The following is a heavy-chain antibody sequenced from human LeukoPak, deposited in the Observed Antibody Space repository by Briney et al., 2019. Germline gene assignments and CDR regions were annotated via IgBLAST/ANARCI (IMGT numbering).Heavy chain of an antibody. CDR3: AKDYCGGNCYLFDY. J-gene: IGHJ4*02. D-gene: IGHD2-21*02. V-gene: IGHV3-66*01. CDR2: IYSGGST. Sequence: PGGSLRLSCAASGFTVSSNYMSWVRQAPGKGLEWVSVIYSGGSTYYADSVKGRFTISRDNSKNTLYLQMNSLRAEDTAVYYCAKDYCGGNCYLFDYWGQGTLVTVSS. CDR1: GFTVSSNY.